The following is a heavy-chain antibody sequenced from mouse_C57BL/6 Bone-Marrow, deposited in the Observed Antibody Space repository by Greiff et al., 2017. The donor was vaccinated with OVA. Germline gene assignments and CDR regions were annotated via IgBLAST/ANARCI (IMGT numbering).Heavy chain of an antibody. CDR1: GFSLTSYG. D-gene: IGHD2-5*01. CDR2: IWSDGST. CDR3: ARHAYYSNYGFAY. V-gene: IGHV2-6-1*01. Sequence: VKLVESGPGLVAPSQSLSITCTVSGFSLTSYGVHWVRQPPGKGLEWLVVIWSDGSTTYTSALKSRLSISTDNSKSQVFLKMTSLQTDDTAMYYCARHAYYSNYGFAYWGQGTLVTVSA. J-gene: IGHJ3*01.